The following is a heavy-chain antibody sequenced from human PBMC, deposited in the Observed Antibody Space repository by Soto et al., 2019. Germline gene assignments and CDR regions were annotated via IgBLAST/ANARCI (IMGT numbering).Heavy chain of an antibody. CDR3: ARSGDNYNRLDY. CDR1: GFTFSDNY. CDR2: SSNSGTFS. V-gene: IGHV3-11*06. D-gene: IGHD1-1*01. Sequence: SLRLSCEGSGFTFSDNYISWIRQAPGKGLEWISYSSNSGTFSRYADSVKGRFSISRDNTKNLLYLQMNSLRAEDTAVYYCARSGDNYNRLDYWGQGTPVTVSS. J-gene: IGHJ4*02.